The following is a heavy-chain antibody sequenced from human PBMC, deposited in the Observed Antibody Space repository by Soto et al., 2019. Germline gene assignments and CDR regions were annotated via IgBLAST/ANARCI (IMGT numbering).Heavy chain of an antibody. Sequence: PGGSLRLSCAASGFTFRDYAMSWVRQAPGRGLEWVSGVSNSGSSTYYADSVKGRFTISRDNSKNTLYLQMNSLRAEDTAVYYCAKHSRETTTCCGEDWGQGTRVTSPQ. CDR2: VSNSGSST. J-gene: IGHJ4*02. D-gene: IGHD2-2*01. CDR3: AKHSRETTTCCGED. CDR1: GFTFRDYA. V-gene: IGHV3-23*01.